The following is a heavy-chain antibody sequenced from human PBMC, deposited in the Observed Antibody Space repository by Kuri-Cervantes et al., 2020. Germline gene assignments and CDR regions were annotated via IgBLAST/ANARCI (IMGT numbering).Heavy chain of an antibody. J-gene: IGHJ3*02. CDR2: ISSSGSTI. V-gene: IGHV3-11*01. D-gene: IGHD5-18*01. CDR3: AKDPVDTAMADAFDI. CDR1: GFTFSDYY. Sequence: GGSLRLSCAASGFTFSDYYMSWIRQAPGKGLEWVSYISSSGSTIYYADSVKGRFTISRDNAKNSLYLQMNSLRAEDTAVYYCAKDPVDTAMADAFDIWGQGTMVTVSS.